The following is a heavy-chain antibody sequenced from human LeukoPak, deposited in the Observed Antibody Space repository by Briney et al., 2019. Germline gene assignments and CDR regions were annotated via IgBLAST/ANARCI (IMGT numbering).Heavy chain of an antibody. D-gene: IGHD3-22*01. V-gene: IGHV3-23*01. Sequence: GGSLRLSCAASGFTFSNYAMSCVRQAPGKGLEWVSALSVSGGNTYYADSVKGRFTISRDNSKNTLYLQMNSLRAEDTAVYYCAKDGFDSSGYYFDYWGQETLVTVSS. J-gene: IGHJ4*02. CDR1: GFTFSNYA. CDR3: AKDGFDSSGYYFDY. CDR2: LSVSGGNT.